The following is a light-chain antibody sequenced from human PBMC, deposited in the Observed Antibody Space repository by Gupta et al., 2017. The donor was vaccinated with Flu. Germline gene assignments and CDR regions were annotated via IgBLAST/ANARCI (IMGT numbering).Light chain of an antibody. J-gene: IGLJ2*01. V-gene: IGLV3-10*01. Sequence: SYELTQPPSVSVSPGQTARLTCSGDALPKKYAYWYQQKPGLAPVLVIYEDSKRPPGIPESFSGSSSGTMVTLTISGAQVEDEADYYCYSTDNSGDHRGVFGGGTKLTVL. CDR3: YSTDNSGDHRGV. CDR1: ALPKKY. CDR2: EDS.